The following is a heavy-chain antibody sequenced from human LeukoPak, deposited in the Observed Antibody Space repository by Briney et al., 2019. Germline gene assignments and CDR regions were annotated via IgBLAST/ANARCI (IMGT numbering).Heavy chain of an antibody. CDR3: AELGITMIGGV. J-gene: IGHJ6*04. D-gene: IGHD3-10*02. CDR1: GFTFSIYG. Sequence: GGSLRLSCAASGFTFSIYGMNWVRQAPGKGLEWVSGISPGGEITYYADSVKGRFTISRDNSKNTVSLQMHSLRAEDTAVYYCAELGITMIGGVWGKGTTVTISS. V-gene: IGHV3-23*01. CDR2: ISPGGEIT.